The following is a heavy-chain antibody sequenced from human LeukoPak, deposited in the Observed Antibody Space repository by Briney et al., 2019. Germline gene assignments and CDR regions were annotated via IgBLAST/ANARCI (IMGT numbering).Heavy chain of an antibody. CDR2: INVYRVMT. J-gene: IGHJ4*02. V-gene: IGHV1-18*04. Sequence: GASVKVSCRACNDTFIHHGISWVRQAPGQELLWVGRINVYRVMTSYALTLQDRVTLTIDTSTATAYLELRSLRSDDTAVYYCATMAGATHIPKTPHYFAYWGQGTLVTVSS. D-gene: IGHD1-26*01. CDR3: ATMAGATHIPKTPHYFAY. CDR1: NDTFIHHG.